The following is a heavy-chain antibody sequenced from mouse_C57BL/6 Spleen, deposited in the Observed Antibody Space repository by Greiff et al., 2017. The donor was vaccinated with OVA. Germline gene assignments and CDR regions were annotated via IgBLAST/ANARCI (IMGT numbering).Heavy chain of an antibody. Sequence: VQLQQSGPGLVQPSQSLSITCTVSGFSLTSYGVHWVRQSPGKGLEWLGVIWSGGSTDYNPAFISRLSISKDNSKSQVFFKMNSLQADDTAIYYCARSGSSYDAMDYWGQGTSVTVSS. CDR3: ARSGSSYDAMDY. V-gene: IGHV2-2*01. J-gene: IGHJ4*01. CDR1: GFSLTSYG. D-gene: IGHD1-1*01. CDR2: IWSGGST.